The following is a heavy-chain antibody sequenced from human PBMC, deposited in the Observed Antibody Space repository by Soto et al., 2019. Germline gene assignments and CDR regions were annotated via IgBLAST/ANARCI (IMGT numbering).Heavy chain of an antibody. J-gene: IGHJ4*02. CDR2: IIPIFTKP. CDR3: AKDCSGASCGFDI. Sequence: QVQLVQSGAEVKMPGSSVKVSCTASGGTFDTYALSWVRQAPGQGLEWLGGIIPIFTKPTYARKFQGRITMTTDTLTSTAYMELGSLKSDDTAIYYCAKDCSGASCGFDIWGQGTLVTVSS. D-gene: IGHD2-15*01. CDR1: GGTFDTYA. V-gene: IGHV1-69*06.